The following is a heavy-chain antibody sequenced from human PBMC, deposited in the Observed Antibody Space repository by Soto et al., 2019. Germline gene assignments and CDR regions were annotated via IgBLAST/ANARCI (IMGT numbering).Heavy chain of an antibody. J-gene: IGHJ5*02. CDR2: ISGSGGST. Sequence: GGSLRLSCAASGFTFSSYAMSWVRQAPGKGVEWVSAISGSGGSTYYADSVKGRFTISRDNSKNTLYLQMNSLRAEDTAVYYCAKVGGYYGSGSNWFDPWGQGTLVTVSS. CDR1: GFTFSSYA. V-gene: IGHV3-23*01. D-gene: IGHD3-10*01. CDR3: AKVGGYYGSGSNWFDP.